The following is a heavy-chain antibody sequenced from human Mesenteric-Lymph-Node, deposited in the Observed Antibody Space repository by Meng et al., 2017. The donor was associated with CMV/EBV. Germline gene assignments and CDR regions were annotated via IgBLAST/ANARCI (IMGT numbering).Heavy chain of an antibody. CDR1: GYIFASYW. V-gene: IGHV5-51*01. CDR3: ARQEGTYDLWSGYLDP. CDR2: IYPGDSDT. J-gene: IGHJ5*02. Sequence: GESLKISCKGSGYIFASYWIGWVRQMPGKGLEWMGIIYPGDSDTRYSPSFQGQVTISADKSINTAYLQWSSLKAADTAMYYCARQEGTYDLWSGYLDPWGQGTLVTVSS. D-gene: IGHD3-3*01.